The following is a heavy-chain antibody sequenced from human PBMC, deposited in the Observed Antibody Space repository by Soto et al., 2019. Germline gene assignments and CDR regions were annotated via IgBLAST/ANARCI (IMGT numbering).Heavy chain of an antibody. CDR2: ITHSGTT. Sequence: SGTLAITCTASGGSIRRYYRRWIRHPPGKGLCRSGDITHSGTTNYNPSLKVRVTISVDTSPNQLSLRLNSVDAADTAMYYCAGHPSGYRIWLEPWGPGTLVT. D-gene: IGHD5-12*01. CDR3: AGHPSGYRIWLEP. CDR1: GGSIRRYY. J-gene: IGHJ5*02. V-gene: IGHV4-59*01.